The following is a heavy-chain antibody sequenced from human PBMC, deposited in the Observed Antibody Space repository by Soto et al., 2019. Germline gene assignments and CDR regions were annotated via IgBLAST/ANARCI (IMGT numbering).Heavy chain of an antibody. CDR2: IIPISDTT. D-gene: IGHD2-2*01. Sequence: QVQLVQSGAEVKKPGSSVKVSCKASGGTFSSYAISWVRQAPGQGLEWMGGIIPISDTTNYAQKFQGRVTITADESTSTAYMELSSLRSEDTGVYYCARSQGSSTSLEIYYYYYYGMDVWGQGTTVTVSS. V-gene: IGHV1-69*01. CDR1: GGTFSSYA. J-gene: IGHJ6*02. CDR3: ARSQGSSTSLEIYYYYYYGMDV.